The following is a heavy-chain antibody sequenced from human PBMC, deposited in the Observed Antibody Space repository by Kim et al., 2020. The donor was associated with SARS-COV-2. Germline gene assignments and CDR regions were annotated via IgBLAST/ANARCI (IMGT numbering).Heavy chain of an antibody. D-gene: IGHD3-3*01. CDR3: ARDASTIFGVVTAGY. V-gene: IGHV3-74*01. Sequence: ADSVKGRFNISRDNAKNTLYLQMTSLTAEDTAMYFCARDASTIFGVVTAGYWGQGTLVTVSS. J-gene: IGHJ4*02.